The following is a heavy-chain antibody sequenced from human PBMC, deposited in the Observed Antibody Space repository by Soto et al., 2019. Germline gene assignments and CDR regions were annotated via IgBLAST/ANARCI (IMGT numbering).Heavy chain of an antibody. V-gene: IGHV1-69*01. CDR3: AIGTRTSWSCDC. Sequence: QVQVVQSGAEVKKPGSSVKVSCKASGGTFSNYAISWVRQAPGHGLEWVGGIIPLTETPVYAQTVQGRLTITEDEITGAAYMELSSLRSDDTAVYDCAIGTRTSWSCDCWGQGTLVTVSS. CDR1: GGTFSNYA. D-gene: IGHD2-2*01. CDR2: IIPLTETP. J-gene: IGHJ4*02.